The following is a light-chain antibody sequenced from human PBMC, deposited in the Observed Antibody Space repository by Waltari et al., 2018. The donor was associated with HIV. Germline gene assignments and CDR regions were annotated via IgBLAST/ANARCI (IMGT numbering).Light chain of an antibody. CDR3: CSYAGSRVI. CDR1: SNDIVAYNY. Sequence: QSALTQPRSVSGSPGQSVTISCVGTSNDIVAYNYFSWYQQHPGKAPKVMIYDVNKRPSGVPDRFSGSKSGYTASLTISGLQAEDEADYYCCSYAGSRVIFGGGTKLTVL. J-gene: IGLJ2*01. CDR2: DVN. V-gene: IGLV2-11*01.